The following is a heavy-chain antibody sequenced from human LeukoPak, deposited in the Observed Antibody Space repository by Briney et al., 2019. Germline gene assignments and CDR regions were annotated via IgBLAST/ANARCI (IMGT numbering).Heavy chain of an antibody. CDR1: GASINSGSYY. J-gene: IGHJ3*02. CDR3: ARGGSGWYSHAFDI. V-gene: IGHV4-61*01. CDR2: IYYSGST. D-gene: IGHD6-19*01. Sequence: SETLSLTCTVSGASINSGSYYWSWIRQPPGKGLEWIGYIYYSGSTNYNPSLKSRVTISVDTSKNQFSLKLSSVTAADTAVYYCARGGSGWYSHAFDIWGQGTMVTVSS.